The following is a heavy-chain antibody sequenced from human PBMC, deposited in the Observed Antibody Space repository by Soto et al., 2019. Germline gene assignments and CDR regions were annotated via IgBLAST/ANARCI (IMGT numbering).Heavy chain of an antibody. CDR3: AREFGREGRWLHYDY. V-gene: IGHV3-30*04. CDR1: GFSITTYA. CDR2: ISYDGRNT. J-gene: IGHJ4*02. Sequence: QVQLVESGGGVVQPGRSLRLSCAASGFSITTYAMHWVRQAPGKGLEWVAVISYDGRNTWYADSVKGRFTVSRDTSKNTLYLQMNRLRPEDTAVYYCAREFGREGRWLHYDYWGQGTLVAVSS. D-gene: IGHD3-10*01.